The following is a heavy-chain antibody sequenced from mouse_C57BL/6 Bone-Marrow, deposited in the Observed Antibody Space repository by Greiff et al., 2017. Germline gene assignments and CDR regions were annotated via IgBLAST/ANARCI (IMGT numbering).Heavy chain of an antibody. CDR2: IDPSDSYT. CDR1: GYTFTSYW. Sequence: VQLQQPGSELVMPGASVKLSCKASGYTFTSYWMHWVKQRPGQGLEWIGEIDPSDSYTNYNQKFKGKSTLTVDKSSSTAYMQLSSLTSEDSAVYYCAREGDYGSSYDFDYWDQGTTLTVSS. D-gene: IGHD1-1*01. CDR3: AREGDYGSSYDFDY. J-gene: IGHJ2*01. V-gene: IGHV1-69*01.